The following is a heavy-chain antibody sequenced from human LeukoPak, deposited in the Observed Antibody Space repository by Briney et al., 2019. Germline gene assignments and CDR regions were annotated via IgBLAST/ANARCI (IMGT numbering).Heavy chain of an antibody. Sequence: PGGSLRLSCAASGFTFSSYWMHWVRQAPGKGLVWVSRINSDGSSTSYADSVKGRFTISRDNAKNTLYLQMNSLRAEDTAVYYCARVQRRDLDPNSGSYQAGGDYFDYWGQGTLVTVSS. CDR2: INSDGSST. V-gene: IGHV3-74*01. CDR1: GFTFSSYW. D-gene: IGHD1-26*01. CDR3: ARVQRRDLDPNSGSYQAGGDYFDY. J-gene: IGHJ4*02.